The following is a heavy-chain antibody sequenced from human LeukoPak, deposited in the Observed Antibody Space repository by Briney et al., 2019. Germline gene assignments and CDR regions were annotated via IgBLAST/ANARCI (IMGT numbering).Heavy chain of an antibody. Sequence: ASVKVSCKASGGTFSSYAISWVRQAPGQGLEWMGWINPNSGGTNYAQKFQGRVTMTRDTSISTAYMELSRLRSDDTAVYYCARDLRSSSWYFYWGQGTLVTVSS. V-gene: IGHV1-2*02. CDR2: INPNSGGT. CDR1: GGTFSSYA. CDR3: ARDLRSSSWYFY. D-gene: IGHD6-13*01. J-gene: IGHJ4*02.